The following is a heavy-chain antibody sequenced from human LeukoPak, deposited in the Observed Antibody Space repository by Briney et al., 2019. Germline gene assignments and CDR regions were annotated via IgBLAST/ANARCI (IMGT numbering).Heavy chain of an antibody. J-gene: IGHJ4*02. D-gene: IGHD3-16*02. CDR2: IFYTGST. CDR3: ARYVWGSYRYKAGFDY. CDR1: GDSISTSNSY. Sequence: PSETLSLTCTVSGDSISTSNSYWGWIRQPPGKGLEWIGTIFYTGSTYHKPSLKRRVALSIDTSNNQFSLKLSSVTAADTAVYYCARYVWGSYRYKAGFDYWGQGTLVTVSS. V-gene: IGHV4-39*07.